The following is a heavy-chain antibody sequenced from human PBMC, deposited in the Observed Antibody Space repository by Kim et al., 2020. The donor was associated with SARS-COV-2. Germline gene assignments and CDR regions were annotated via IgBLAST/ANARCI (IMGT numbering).Heavy chain of an antibody. CDR1: GFTFGNYA. V-gene: IGHV3-23*01. CDR2: VNNGNNP. D-gene: IGHD6-19*01. CDR3: AKDHPSSGWRTFDS. Sequence: GGSLRLSCEASGFTFGNYAMSWVRQGPGKGLEWVASVNNGNNPYYANSVKGRFTVSRDNAKNMFYLQMGSLRVEDTALYYCAKDHPSSGWRTFDSWGQGT. J-gene: IGHJ4*02.